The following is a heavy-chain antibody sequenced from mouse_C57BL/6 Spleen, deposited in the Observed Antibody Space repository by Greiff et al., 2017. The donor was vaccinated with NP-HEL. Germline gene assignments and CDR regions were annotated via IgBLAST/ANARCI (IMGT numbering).Heavy chain of an antibody. V-gene: IGHV10-1*01. J-gene: IGHJ2*01. CDR2: IRSKSNNYAT. Sequence: VQRVESGGGLVQPKGSLKLSCAASGFSFNTYAMNWVRQAPGKGLEWVARIRSKSNNYATYYADSVKDRFTISRDDSESMLYLQMNNLKTEDTAMYYCVREGYSFDYWGQGTTLTVSS. CDR3: VREGYSFDY. CDR1: GFSFNTYA.